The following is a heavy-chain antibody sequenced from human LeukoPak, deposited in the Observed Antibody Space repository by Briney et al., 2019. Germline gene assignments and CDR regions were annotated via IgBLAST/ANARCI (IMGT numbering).Heavy chain of an antibody. V-gene: IGHV1-69*04. D-gene: IGHD6-6*01. CDR2: IIPILGIA. J-gene: IGHJ5*02. Sequence: SVKVSCQASGGTFSSYAISWVRQAPGQGLEWMGRIIPILGIANYAQKFQGRVTITADKSTSTAYMELSSLRSEDTAVYYCARDPAPYSSSSGFTNWFDPWGQGTLVTVSS. CDR1: GGTFSSYA. CDR3: ARDPAPYSSSSGFTNWFDP.